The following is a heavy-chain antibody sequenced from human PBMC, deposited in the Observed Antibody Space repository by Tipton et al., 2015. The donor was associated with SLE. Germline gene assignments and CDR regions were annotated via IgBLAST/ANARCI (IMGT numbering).Heavy chain of an antibody. CDR1: GGSFSGCY. CDR3: GGPGLP. J-gene: IGHJ5*02. V-gene: IGHV4-34*01. CDR2: INHSGST. Sequence: TLSLTCAVYGGSFSGCYWSWIRQPPGKGLEWIGEINHSGSTNYNPSLKSRVTISVDTSKNQFSLKLSSVTAADTAVYYCGGPGLPWGQGTLVTVSS.